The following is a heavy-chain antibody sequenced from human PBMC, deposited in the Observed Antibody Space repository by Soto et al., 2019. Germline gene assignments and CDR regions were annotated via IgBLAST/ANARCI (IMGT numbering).Heavy chain of an antibody. J-gene: IGHJ4*02. CDR1: GFTFTRNS. CDR3: VEGGTNFAF. CDR2: INGDGSVK. Sequence: EVQLVESGGGMVQPGGSLRLSCAASGFTFTRNSMSWVRQAPGKGLEWVANINGDGSVKYYVDSVKGRFTISRDNAKKSLYLQMNSLRADDTALYYCVEGGTNFAFWGQGTLVTVSS. D-gene: IGHD1-26*01. V-gene: IGHV3-7*01.